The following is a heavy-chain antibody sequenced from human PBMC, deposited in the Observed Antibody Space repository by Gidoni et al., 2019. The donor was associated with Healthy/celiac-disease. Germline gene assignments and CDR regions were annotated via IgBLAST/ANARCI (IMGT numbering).Heavy chain of an antibody. CDR2: IYYSGST. CDR3: ARGRVGEFGDAFDI. CDR1: GGSIRSGGYY. Sequence: QVRLQESGPGLVKPSQTLSLTCTVSGGSIRSGGYYWSWIRQHPGKGLEWIGYIYYSGSTYYNPSLKSRVTISVDTSKNQFSLKLSSVTAADTAVYYCARGRVGEFGDAFDIWGQGTMVTVSS. V-gene: IGHV4-31*03. J-gene: IGHJ3*02. D-gene: IGHD3-10*01.